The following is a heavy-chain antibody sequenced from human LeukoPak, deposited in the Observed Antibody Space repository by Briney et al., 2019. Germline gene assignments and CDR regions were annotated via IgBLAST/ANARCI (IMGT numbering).Heavy chain of an antibody. Sequence: ASVKVSCKASGYTFTGYDIHWVRQATGQGLEWMGWINPNSGGTNYAQKFQGRVTMTRNTSISTAYMERSRLRSDDTAVYYCARERTLAACSDFDYWGQGTLVTVSS. CDR1: GYTFTGYD. CDR2: INPNSGGT. D-gene: IGHD6-13*01. V-gene: IGHV1-2*02. J-gene: IGHJ4*02. CDR3: ARERTLAACSDFDY.